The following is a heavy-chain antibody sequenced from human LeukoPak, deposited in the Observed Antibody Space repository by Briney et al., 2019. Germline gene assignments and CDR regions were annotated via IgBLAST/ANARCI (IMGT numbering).Heavy chain of an antibody. J-gene: IGHJ4*02. CDR1: GFTFSSYG. CDR3: AKDLGYYDSSGYFDY. V-gene: IGHV3-30*02. D-gene: IGHD3-22*01. Sequence: GGSLRLSCAASGFTFSSYGMHWVRQAPGKGLEWVAFIRYDGSNKYYADSVKGRFTISRDNSKNTLYLQMNSLRAEDTAVYYCAKDLGYYDSSGYFDYWGQGTLVTVSS. CDR2: IRYDGSNK.